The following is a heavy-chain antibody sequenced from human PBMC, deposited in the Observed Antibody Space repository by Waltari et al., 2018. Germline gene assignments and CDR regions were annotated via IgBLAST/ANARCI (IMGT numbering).Heavy chain of an antibody. CDR1: GGPLSSFG. Sequence: QVQLVQSGADVKEPGSSVKVPCKTSGGPLSSFGFSWVRQAPGQGLEWMGRTIPILGTTNSAQSFQGRGTITADKSTSTVYMELRSLKFEDTAVYYCAGDRGVAAAASYYFDSWGQGTLVTVSS. CDR3: AGDRGVAAAASYYFDS. J-gene: IGHJ4*02. V-gene: IGHV1-69*04. D-gene: IGHD6-13*01. CDR2: TIPILGTT.